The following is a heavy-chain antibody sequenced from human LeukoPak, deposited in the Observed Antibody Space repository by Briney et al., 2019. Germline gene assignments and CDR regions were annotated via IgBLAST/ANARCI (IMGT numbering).Heavy chain of an antibody. Sequence: SETLSLTCAVYSGSFTGFYWSWIRQPPGKGLEWIGEINHSGSTNYNPSLKSRVTISVDTSKNQFSLKLSSVTAADTAVYYCAREVYYYDSSGRDNWFDPWGQGTLVTVSS. CDR1: SGSFTGFY. CDR2: INHSGST. CDR3: AREVYYYDSSGRDNWFDP. V-gene: IGHV4-34*01. D-gene: IGHD3-22*01. J-gene: IGHJ5*02.